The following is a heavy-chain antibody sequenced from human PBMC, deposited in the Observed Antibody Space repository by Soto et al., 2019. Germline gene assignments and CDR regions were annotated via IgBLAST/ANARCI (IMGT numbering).Heavy chain of an antibody. V-gene: IGHV5-10-1*01. D-gene: IGHD2-15*01. Sequence: PGESLKISCNGSGYIFTSYWISWVRQMPGKGLEWMGRIDPSDSYTNYSPSFQGHVTISADKSISTAYLQWSSLKASDTAMYYCASSIGYCSGGSCNSLYYYYGMDVWGQGTTVTVSS. CDR1: GYIFTSYW. J-gene: IGHJ6*02. CDR2: IDPSDSYT. CDR3: ASSIGYCSGGSCNSLYYYYGMDV.